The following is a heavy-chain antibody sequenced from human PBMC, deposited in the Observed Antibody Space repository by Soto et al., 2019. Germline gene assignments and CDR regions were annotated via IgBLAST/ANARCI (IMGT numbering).Heavy chain of an antibody. J-gene: IGHJ4*02. Sequence: QEQLVQSGAEVKKPGASVKVSCKSSGYTFSSYGISWVRQAPGQGLEWMGWISPYNGNTNYAQKVQGRVTMTADTSTSTGYMELRSLRSDDTAVYYCARRRAGGYFDYWGQGTLVTVSS. CDR1: GYTFSSYG. D-gene: IGHD3-10*01. V-gene: IGHV1-18*01. CDR2: ISPYNGNT. CDR3: ARRRAGGYFDY.